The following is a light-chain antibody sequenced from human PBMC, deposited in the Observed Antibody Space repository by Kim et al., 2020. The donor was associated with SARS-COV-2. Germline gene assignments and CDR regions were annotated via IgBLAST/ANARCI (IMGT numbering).Light chain of an antibody. CDR2: AAS. V-gene: IGKV1-9*01. CDR3: KQYNFLPRT. J-gene: IGKJ1*01. CDR1: QDIGNY. Sequence: AYVGDKVTITCRASQDIGNYLAWYQQDPGKAPKLLIYAASTLQTGDPSRFSGSGSGTEFTLTISSLQPEDFTTYSCKQYNFLPRTFGQATKVDIK.